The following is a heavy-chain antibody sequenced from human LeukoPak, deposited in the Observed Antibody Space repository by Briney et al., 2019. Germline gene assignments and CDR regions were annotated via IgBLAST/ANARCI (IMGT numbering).Heavy chain of an antibody. D-gene: IGHD3-22*01. CDR1: GFTVSSNY. CDR3: ARETTMIVVDHYYYYGMDV. J-gene: IGHJ6*02. CDR2: ISSSSSTI. V-gene: IGHV3-48*02. Sequence: GGSLRLSCAASGFTVSSNYMNWVRQAPGKGLEWVSYISSSSSTIYYADSAKGRFTISRDNAKNSLYLQMNSLRDEDTAVYYCARETTMIVVDHYYYYGMDVWGQGTTVTVSS.